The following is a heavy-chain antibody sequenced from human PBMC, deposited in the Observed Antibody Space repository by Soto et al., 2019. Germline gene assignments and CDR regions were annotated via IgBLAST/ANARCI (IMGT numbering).Heavy chain of an antibody. CDR3: AMCNYYDSSGPFDY. J-gene: IGHJ4*02. V-gene: IGHV1-69*02. CDR1: GGTFSSYT. CDR2: IIPLLGIA. D-gene: IGHD3-22*01. Sequence: QVQLVHSGAEVKKPGSSVKVSCKASGGTFSSYTISWVRQAPGQGLEWMGRIIPLLGIANYAQQFQGRVTITADKSTSTAYMELSSLRSEDTAVYYCAMCNYYDSSGPFDYWGQGTLVTVSS.